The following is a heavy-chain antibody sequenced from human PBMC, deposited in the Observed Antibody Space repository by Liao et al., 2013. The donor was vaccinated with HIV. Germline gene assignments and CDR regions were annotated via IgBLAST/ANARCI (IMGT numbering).Heavy chain of an antibody. CDR3: ARIVATIHHYYYMDV. V-gene: IGHV4-34*01. D-gene: IGHD5-12*01. J-gene: IGHJ6*03. CDR1: GGSFSDYY. Sequence: QVQLQQWGAGLLKPSETLSLTCAVYGGSFSDYYWSWIRQPPREGAWSGLGKVNHSGNTNYNPSLKSRVTMSVDTSKNQFSLKLNSVTAADTAVYYCARIVATIHHYYYMDVWGKGTTVTVSS. CDR2: VNHSGNT.